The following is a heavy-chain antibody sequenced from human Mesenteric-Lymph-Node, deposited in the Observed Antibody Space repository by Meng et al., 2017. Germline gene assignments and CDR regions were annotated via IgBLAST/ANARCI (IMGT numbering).Heavy chain of an antibody. CDR1: GGSISSSGYY. Sequence: SETLSLTCTVSGGSISSSGYYWTWIRQPPGKGLEWIGNLYYSGSTNYNPSLKSRVTISVDTSKNQFSLKLSSVTAADTAVYYCARDRVGYCSSTSCYAYYYYYGMDVWGQGTTVTVSS. J-gene: IGHJ6*02. V-gene: IGHV4-39*07. CDR2: LYYSGST. CDR3: ARDRVGYCSSTSCYAYYYYYGMDV. D-gene: IGHD2-2*01.